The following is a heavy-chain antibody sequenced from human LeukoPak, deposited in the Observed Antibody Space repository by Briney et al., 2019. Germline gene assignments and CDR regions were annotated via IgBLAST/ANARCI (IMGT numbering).Heavy chain of an antibody. Sequence: SSETLSLTCAVSGYSISSGYYWGWIRQPPGKGLDWIGSISHSGSTYYNPSLRSRATISIDTSKNQFSLRLNSVTATDTAVYYCARVGGYSYGNYYFNYWGQGTLVTVSS. D-gene: IGHD5-18*01. V-gene: IGHV4-38-2*01. CDR3: ARVGGYSYGNYYFNY. CDR1: GYSISSGYY. CDR2: ISHSGST. J-gene: IGHJ4*02.